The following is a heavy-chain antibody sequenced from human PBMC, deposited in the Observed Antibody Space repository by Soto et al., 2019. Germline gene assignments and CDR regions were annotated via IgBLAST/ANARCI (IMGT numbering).Heavy chain of an antibody. CDR1: GGTFSSDA. V-gene: IGHV1-69*13. J-gene: IGHJ4*02. Sequence: SVNVSCKASGGTFSSDAISWVRQAPGQGLEGIGGIIPIFGTANYAQKFQGRVTITADASTSTAYMDLSRLRSEDTAVYSWARDLAYYYDSSGSTQSDYWGQGTLLTVPS. CDR3: ARDLAYYYDSSGSTQSDY. D-gene: IGHD3-22*01. CDR2: IIPIFGTA.